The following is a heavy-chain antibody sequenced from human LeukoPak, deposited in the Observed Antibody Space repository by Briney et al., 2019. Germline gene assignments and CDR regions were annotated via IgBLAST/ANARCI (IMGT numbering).Heavy chain of an antibody. CDR2: IYSGGST. CDR3: ARDRIAVADYYYYYGMDV. Sequence: GGSLRLSCAASGFTVSSNYMSWVRQAPGKGLEWVSGIYSGGSTYYADSAKGRFTISRDNSKNTLYLQMNSLRAEDTAVYYCARDRIAVADYYYYYGMDVWGQGTTVTVSS. J-gene: IGHJ6*02. D-gene: IGHD6-19*01. CDR1: GFTVSSNY. V-gene: IGHV3-53*01.